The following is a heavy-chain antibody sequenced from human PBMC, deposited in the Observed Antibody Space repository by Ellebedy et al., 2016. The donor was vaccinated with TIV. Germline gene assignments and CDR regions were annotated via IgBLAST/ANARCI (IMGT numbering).Heavy chain of an antibody. V-gene: IGHV4-34*01. CDR2: ITESGFT. Sequence: MPSETLSLTCAVSCGSFSNYQWTWIRQTPGTGLEWIGAITESGFTKYNPSLKGRVTVSIETSTTQFSLRLTSVAAADTGVYYCARGHRYFGPHGMDVWGQGTTVTVSS. D-gene: IGHD3-9*01. CDR3: ARGHRYFGPHGMDV. J-gene: IGHJ6*02. CDR1: CGSFSNYQ.